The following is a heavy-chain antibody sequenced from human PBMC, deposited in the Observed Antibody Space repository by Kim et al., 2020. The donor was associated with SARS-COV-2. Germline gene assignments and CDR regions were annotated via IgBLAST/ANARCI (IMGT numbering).Heavy chain of an antibody. Sequence: ASVKVSCKASGYTFTSYYMHWVRQAPGQGLEWMGIINPSGGSTSYAQKFQGRVTMTRDTSTSTVYMELSSLRSEDTAVYYCARDGGSYLNYYYYGMDVWGQGTTVTVSS. D-gene: IGHD1-26*01. J-gene: IGHJ6*02. V-gene: IGHV1-46*01. CDR2: INPSGGST. CDR1: GYTFTSYY. CDR3: ARDGGSYLNYYYYGMDV.